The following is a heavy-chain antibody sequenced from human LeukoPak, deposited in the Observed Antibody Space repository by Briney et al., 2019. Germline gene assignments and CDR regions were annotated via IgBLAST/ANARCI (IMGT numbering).Heavy chain of an antibody. Sequence: GASVKVSCKASGGTFGSYGFIWVRQAPGQGLEWMGGIIPIFDTTHYAQKFQGRVTITADESTSTVYMKLSSLRSEDTAVYYCARGVVTVGVSKIDYYYYMDVWGKGTTVTVSS. CDR3: ARGVVTVGVSKIDYYYYMDV. J-gene: IGHJ6*03. CDR1: GGTFGSYG. CDR2: IIPIFDTT. D-gene: IGHD1-26*01. V-gene: IGHV1-69*13.